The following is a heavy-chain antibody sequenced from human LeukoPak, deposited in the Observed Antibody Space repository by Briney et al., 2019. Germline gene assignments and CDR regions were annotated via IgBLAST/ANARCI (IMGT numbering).Heavy chain of an antibody. CDR2: INHSGST. CDR1: GGSFSGYY. J-gene: IGHJ4*02. D-gene: IGHD2-2*01. Sequence: SETLSLTCAVYGGSFSGYYWSWIRQPPGKGLEWIGEINHSGSTNYNPSLKSRVTISVDTSKNQFSLKLSSVTAADTAVYYCARLRPYCSCTSCSDYWGQGTLVTVSS. V-gene: IGHV4-34*01. CDR3: ARLRPYCSCTSCSDY.